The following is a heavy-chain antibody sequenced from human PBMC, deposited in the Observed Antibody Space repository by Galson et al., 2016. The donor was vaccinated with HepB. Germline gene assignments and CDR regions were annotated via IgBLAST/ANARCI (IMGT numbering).Heavy chain of an antibody. CDR3: AREAGNGGDY. CDR2: ITGSGGTT. Sequence: SLRLSCAASGFSFSTSGMSWVRQTPGRGLEWVSGITGSGGTTHYADSVKGRFTISRDNSNNTLYLYMNSLRAGDTAVYYCAREAGNGGDYWGQGTLVTVSS. J-gene: IGHJ4*02. V-gene: IGHV3-23*01. CDR1: GFSFSTSG. D-gene: IGHD6-19*01.